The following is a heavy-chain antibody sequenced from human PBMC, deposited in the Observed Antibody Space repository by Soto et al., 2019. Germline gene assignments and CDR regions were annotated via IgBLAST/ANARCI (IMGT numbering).Heavy chain of an antibody. CDR1: GGTFSSYG. CDR2: IWYDGSNK. Sequence: GGSLRLCWAAAGGTFSSYGMHWVRQAPGKGLEWVAVIWYDGSNKYYADSVKGRFTISRDNSKNTLYLQMNSLRAEDTAVYYCAREGYDSSGYVTRVYFDYWGQGTLVTVSS. V-gene: IGHV3-33*01. CDR3: AREGYDSSGYVTRVYFDY. J-gene: IGHJ4*02. D-gene: IGHD3-22*01.